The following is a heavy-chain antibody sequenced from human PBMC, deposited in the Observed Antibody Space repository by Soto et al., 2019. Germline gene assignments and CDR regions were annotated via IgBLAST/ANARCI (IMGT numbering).Heavy chain of an antibody. CDR3: ARGGSSSWLYFDY. J-gene: IGHJ4*02. CDR2: IWYDGSNK. CDR1: GFTFSSYG. Sequence: GVSMRLSCAASGFTFSSYGMHCVRQTPGKGLEWVAVIWYDGSNKYYADSVKGRFTISRDNSKNTLYLQMNSLRAEDTAVYYCARGGSSSWLYFDYWGQGTLVTVSS. V-gene: IGHV3-33*01. D-gene: IGHD6-13*01.